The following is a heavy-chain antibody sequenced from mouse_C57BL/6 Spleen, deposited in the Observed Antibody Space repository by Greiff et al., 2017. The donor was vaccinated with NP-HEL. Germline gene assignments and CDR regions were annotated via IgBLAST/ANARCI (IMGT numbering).Heavy chain of an antibody. D-gene: IGHD1-1*01. J-gene: IGHJ4*01. CDR1: GYTFTSYT. CDR3: ARGYYYGSSTYYAMDY. V-gene: IGHV1-4*01. CDR2: INPSSGYT. Sequence: QVQLQQSGAELARPGASVKMSCKASGYTFTSYTMHWVKQRPGQGLDWIGYINPSSGYTKYNQKFKDKATLTADKSSSTAYMQLSSLTSEDSAVYYCARGYYYGSSTYYAMDYWGQGTSVTVSS.